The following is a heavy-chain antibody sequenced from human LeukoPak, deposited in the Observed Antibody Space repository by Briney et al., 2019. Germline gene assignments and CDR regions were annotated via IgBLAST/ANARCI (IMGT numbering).Heavy chain of an antibody. CDR1: GFTFDDYA. CDR3: AQENGLRSGFDY. V-gene: IGHV3-9*01. D-gene: IGHD2-15*01. J-gene: IGHJ4*02. CDR2: ISWNSGSI. Sequence: GRSLRLSCAASGFTFDDYAMHWVRQAPGKGLEWVSGISWNSGSIGYADSVKGRFTISRDNAKNSLYLQMNSLRAEDTALYYCAQENGLRSGFDYWGQGTLVTVSS.